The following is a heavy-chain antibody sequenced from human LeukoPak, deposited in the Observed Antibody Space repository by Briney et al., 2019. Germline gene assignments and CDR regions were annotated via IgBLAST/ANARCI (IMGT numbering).Heavy chain of an antibody. CDR3: ARGSPGGGDVET. V-gene: IGHV1-8*03. D-gene: IGHD2-21*02. CDR2: LSPNSGIT. CDR1: GYTFTTFD. Sequence: GASVKVSCKASGYTFTTFDINWVRQATGQGLEWMGWLSPNSGITGYAQKVQDRVTITGDTSISTAYMELSSLRSEDTAVYYCARGSPGGGDVETWGQGTLVTVSS. J-gene: IGHJ4*02.